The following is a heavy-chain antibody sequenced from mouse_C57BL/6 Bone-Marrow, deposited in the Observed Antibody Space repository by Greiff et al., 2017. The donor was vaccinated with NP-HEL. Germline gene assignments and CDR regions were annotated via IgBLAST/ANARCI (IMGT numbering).Heavy chain of an antibody. Sequence: QVQLQQPGAELVRPGTSVKLSCKASGYTFTSYWMHWVKQRPGQGLEWIGVIDPSDSYTNYNQKFKGKATLTVDTSSSTAYMQLSSLTSEDSAVYYCARWLPFDYGGQGTTLTVSS. V-gene: IGHV1-59*01. D-gene: IGHD2-2*01. CDR1: GYTFTSYW. J-gene: IGHJ2*01. CDR2: IDPSDSYT. CDR3: ARWLPFDY.